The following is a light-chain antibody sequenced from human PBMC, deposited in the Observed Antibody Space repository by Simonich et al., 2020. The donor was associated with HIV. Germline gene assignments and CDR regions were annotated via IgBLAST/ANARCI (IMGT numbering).Light chain of an antibody. J-gene: IGKJ1*01. V-gene: IGKV1-39*01. CDR3: QQSYSTPWT. CDR1: QSISSY. CDR2: AAS. Sequence: DIQMTQSPSSLSASVGDRVTITCRESQSISSYLNCYQQKPGKAPKLLIDAASSLQSGVPSRFSGSGAGTDFTLTISSLQPEDFATYYCQQSYSTPWTFGQGTKVEIK.